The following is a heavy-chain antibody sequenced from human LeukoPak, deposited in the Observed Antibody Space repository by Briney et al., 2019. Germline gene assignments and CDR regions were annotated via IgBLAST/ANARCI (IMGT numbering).Heavy chain of an antibody. D-gene: IGHD2-15*01. CDR3: ARDYTPLLLRDCYYGVDV. CDR2: IYTSGST. J-gene: IGHJ6*02. V-gene: IGHV4-4*07. CDR1: GGSISSYY. Sequence: SETLSLTCTVSGGSISSYYWCWIRQPAPTGLELVGRIYTSGSTNYNPSLKSRVTMSVDTYKNQFSLKLRSVTAAHTAVYYCARDYTPLLLRDCYYGVDVWGQGTTVTVSS.